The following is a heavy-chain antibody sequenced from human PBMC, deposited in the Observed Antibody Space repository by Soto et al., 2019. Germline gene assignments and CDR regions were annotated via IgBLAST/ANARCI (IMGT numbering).Heavy chain of an antibody. D-gene: IGHD6-13*01. Sequence: ASVKVSCKASGYTFTSYAMNWVRQAPGQGLEWMGWISAYNGNTNYAQKLQGRVTMTTDTSTSTAYMELRSLRSDDTAVYYCARDEEGSSSWYYYYYGMDVWGKGTTVTVPS. J-gene: IGHJ6*04. CDR3: ARDEEGSSSWYYYYYGMDV. V-gene: IGHV1-18*01. CDR2: ISAYNGNT. CDR1: GYTFTSYA.